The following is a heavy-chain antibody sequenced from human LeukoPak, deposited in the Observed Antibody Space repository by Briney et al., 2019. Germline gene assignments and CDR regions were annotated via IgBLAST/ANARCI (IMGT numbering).Heavy chain of an antibody. D-gene: IGHD6-13*01. Sequence: SETLSLTCAVSGGSISSSNWWSWVRQPPGKGLEWIGEINHSGSTNYNPSLKSRVTISVDTSKNQFSLKLSSVTAADTAVYYCARRLAAAGIRGRYFDYWGQGTLVTVS. CDR1: GGSISSSNW. CDR3: ARRLAAAGIRGRYFDY. J-gene: IGHJ4*02. V-gene: IGHV4-4*02. CDR2: INHSGST.